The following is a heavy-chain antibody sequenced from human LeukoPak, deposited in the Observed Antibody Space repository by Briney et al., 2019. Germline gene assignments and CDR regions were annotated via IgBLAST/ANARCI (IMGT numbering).Heavy chain of an antibody. Sequence: GGSLRLSCAASRFTFDDYGMSWVRQAPGKGLEWVSGINWNGGSTGYADSVRGRFTISRDNAKNSLYLQMNSLRGEDTALYYCARVGGCSSTSCYGYYYYGMDVWGQGTTVTVSS. CDR2: INWNGGST. J-gene: IGHJ6*02. CDR3: ARVGGCSSTSCYGYYYYGMDV. D-gene: IGHD2-2*01. V-gene: IGHV3-20*04. CDR1: RFTFDDYG.